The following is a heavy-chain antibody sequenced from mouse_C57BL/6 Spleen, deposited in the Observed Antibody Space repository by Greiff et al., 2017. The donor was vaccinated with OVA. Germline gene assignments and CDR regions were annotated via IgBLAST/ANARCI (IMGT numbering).Heavy chain of an antibody. D-gene: IGHD1-1*01. CDR1: GYTFTSYW. V-gene: IGHV1-55*01. Sequence: QVQLQQPGAELVKPGASVKMSCKASGYTFTSYWITWVKQRPGQGLEWIGDIYPGSGSTNYNEKFKSKATLTVDTSSSTAYMQLSSLTSEDSAVYYCARCPGPYYGSSYEDYYFDYWGQGTTLTVSS. CDR2: IYPGSGST. CDR3: ARCPGPYYGSSYEDYYFDY. J-gene: IGHJ2*01.